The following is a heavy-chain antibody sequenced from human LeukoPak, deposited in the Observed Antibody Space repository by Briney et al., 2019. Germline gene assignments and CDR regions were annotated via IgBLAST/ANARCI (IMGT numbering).Heavy chain of an antibody. D-gene: IGHD3-16*01. CDR3: AREGYGAGYYYYYYMDV. J-gene: IGHJ6*03. CDR1: GGTFSSYA. CDR2: IIPIFGTA. Sequence: GASVKVSCKASGGTFSSYAISWVRQAPGQGLEWMGGIIPIFGTANYAQKFQGRVTITADESTSTAYMELSSLRSEDTAVYYCAREGYGAGYYYYYYMDVWGKGTTVTVSS. V-gene: IGHV1-69*13.